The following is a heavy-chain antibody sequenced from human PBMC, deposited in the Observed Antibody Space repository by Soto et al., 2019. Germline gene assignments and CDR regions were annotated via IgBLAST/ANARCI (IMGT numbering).Heavy chain of an antibody. CDR1: GFTFSSYS. V-gene: IGHV3-23*01. D-gene: IGHD6-6*01. CDR2: ISGRGGSA. Sequence: GGSLRLSCAASGFTFSSYSMNWVRQAPGKGLEWVSDISGRGGSAYYADSVKGRFTISRDDSKNTMYVQMNSLRAEDTAVYYCAKGGSSSSLFYFDYWGQGTLVTVSS. J-gene: IGHJ4*02. CDR3: AKGGSSSSLFYFDY.